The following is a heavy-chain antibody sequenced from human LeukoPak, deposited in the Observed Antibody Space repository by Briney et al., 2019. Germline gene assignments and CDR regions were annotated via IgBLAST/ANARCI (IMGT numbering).Heavy chain of an antibody. J-gene: IGHJ5*02. Sequence: PGGSLRLSCAASGFTFSDYYMSWIRQAPGKGLEWVSYISSSGSTIYYADSVKGRFTISRDNAKNSLYLQMNSLRAEDTAVYYCASLYGSGPNWFDPWGQGTLATVSS. CDR3: ASLYGSGPNWFDP. CDR2: ISSSGSTI. CDR1: GFTFSDYY. D-gene: IGHD3-10*01. V-gene: IGHV3-11*04.